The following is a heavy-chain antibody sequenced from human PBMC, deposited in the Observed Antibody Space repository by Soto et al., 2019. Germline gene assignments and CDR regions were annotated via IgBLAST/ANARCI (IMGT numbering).Heavy chain of an antibody. CDR3: VNDLGSSNWHALDL. J-gene: IGHJ3*01. Sequence: QVQLVESGGGVVQPGESLRLSCAASGFTFSSYIMHWVRQAPGKGLEWVAVIYHDGGNKYYADSVKGRFIISRDNSKNTLSVKMNSLRAEATAVYNCVNDLGSSNWHALDLWGQGTIVTVTS. D-gene: IGHD6-13*01. CDR1: GFTFSSYI. V-gene: IGHV3-33*06. CDR2: IYHDGGNK.